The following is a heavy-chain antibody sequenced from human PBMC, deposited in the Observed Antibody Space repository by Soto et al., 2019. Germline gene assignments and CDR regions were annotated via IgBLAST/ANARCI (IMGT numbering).Heavy chain of an antibody. D-gene: IGHD4-17*01. V-gene: IGHV3-74*01. J-gene: IGHJ5*02. CDR2: IYGDGTTT. CDR3: ARSCCGEQNWFDP. CDR1: GGTFSGYW. Sequence: EVQLVESGGDLVQPGGSLRLSCAASGGTFSGYWMHWVRRVPGKGLVWVSRIYGDGTTTTYADSVQGRFTISRDTGKNTVYLQMNSLRVDDTGVYFGARSCCGEQNWFDPWGEGTLVTVSS.